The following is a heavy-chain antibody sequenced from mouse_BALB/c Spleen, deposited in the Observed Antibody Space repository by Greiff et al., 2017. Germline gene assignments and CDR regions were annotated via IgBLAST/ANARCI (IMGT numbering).Heavy chain of an antibody. V-gene: IGHV3-1*02. Sequence: EVQLQQSGPDLVKPSQSLSLTCTVTGYSITSGYSWHWIRQFPGNKLEWMGYIHYSGSTNYNPSLKSLISINRDTSKNQFFLQLNSVTTEDTATYYCARGRSTMITEFAYWGQGTLVTVSA. CDR2: IHYSGST. D-gene: IGHD2-4*01. CDR3: ARGRSTMITEFAY. J-gene: IGHJ3*01. CDR1: GYSITSGYS.